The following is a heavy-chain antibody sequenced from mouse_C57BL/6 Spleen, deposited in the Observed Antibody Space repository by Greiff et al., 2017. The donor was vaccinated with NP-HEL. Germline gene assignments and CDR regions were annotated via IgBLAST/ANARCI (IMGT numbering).Heavy chain of an antibody. Sequence: VKLVESGPGLVAPSQSLSITCTVSGFSLTSYGVHWVRQPPGKGLEWLVVIWSDGSTTYNSALKSRLSISKDNPKSQAFLKMNSLQTDDTAMYYCARDYYGSRRTAMDYWGQGTSVTVSS. CDR1: GFSLTSYG. CDR3: ARDYYGSRRTAMDY. J-gene: IGHJ4*01. CDR2: IWSDGST. V-gene: IGHV2-6*03. D-gene: IGHD1-1*01.